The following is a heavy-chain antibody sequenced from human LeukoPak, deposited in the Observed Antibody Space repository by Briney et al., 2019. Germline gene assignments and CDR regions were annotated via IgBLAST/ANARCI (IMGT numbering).Heavy chain of an antibody. CDR3: ARGIRRITMVRGGAMFDY. V-gene: IGHV4-38-2*02. D-gene: IGHD3-10*01. CDR1: GYSISSGYY. Sequence: SETLSLTCTVSGYSISSGYYWGWIRQPPGKGLEWIGSIFHSGSTNYNPSLKSRVTISVDTSKNQFSLKLSSVTAADTAVYYCARGIRRITMVRGGAMFDYWGQGTLVTVSS. J-gene: IGHJ4*02. CDR2: IFHSGST.